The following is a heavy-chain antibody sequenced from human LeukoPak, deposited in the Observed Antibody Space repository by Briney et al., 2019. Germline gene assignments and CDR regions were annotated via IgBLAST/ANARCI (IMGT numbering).Heavy chain of an antibody. CDR2: INPGGTTT. Sequence: GALRLSFGASGFHFSCYWMHWGRPAPGEGGVGVFTINPGGTTTTYADSVRGRFNISRDNARNTLYLQMNSLRAEDTAVYYCAREWGMRGIGDSSWYGAEYFQYWGQGTLVTVSS. V-gene: IGHV3-74*03. CDR1: GFHFSCYW. J-gene: IGHJ1*01. D-gene: IGHD6-13*01. CDR3: AREWGMRGIGDSSWYGAEYFQY.